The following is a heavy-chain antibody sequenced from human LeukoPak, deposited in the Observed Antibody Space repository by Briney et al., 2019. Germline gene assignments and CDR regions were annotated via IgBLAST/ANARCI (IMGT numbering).Heavy chain of an antibody. D-gene: IGHD3-10*01. CDR1: GFTFSSYW. J-gene: IGHJ4*02. CDR3: AFLYGSGSPRGY. Sequence: GGSLRLSCAASGFTFSSYWMHWVRQTPGKGLVWVSRINTDGSSTSYADSVKGRFTISRDNAKNTLYLQMNSLRAEDTAVYYCAFLYGSGSPRGYWGQGTLVTVSS. CDR2: INTDGSST. V-gene: IGHV3-74*01.